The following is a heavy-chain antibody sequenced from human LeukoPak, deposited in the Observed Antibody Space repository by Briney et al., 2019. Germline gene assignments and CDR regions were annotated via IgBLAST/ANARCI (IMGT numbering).Heavy chain of an antibody. J-gene: IGHJ6*03. D-gene: IGHD1-7*01. V-gene: IGHV3-53*01. Sequence: GGSLRLSCAASGFTVSSNYMSWVRQAPGKGLEWVSVIYSGGSTYYADSVKGRFTISRDNSKNTLCLQMNSLRAEDTAVYYCARGPELSYPIYYYYMDVWGKGTTVTISS. CDR3: ARGPELSYPIYYYYMDV. CDR2: IYSGGST. CDR1: GFTVSSNY.